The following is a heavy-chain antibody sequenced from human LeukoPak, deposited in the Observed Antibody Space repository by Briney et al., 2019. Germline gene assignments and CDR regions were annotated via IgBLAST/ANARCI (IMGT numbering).Heavy chain of an antibody. J-gene: IGHJ4*02. CDR3: VRDWDIVVVPAASPFDY. CDR1: GFTFSSYG. CDR2: IRYDGSNK. Sequence: GGSLRLSCAASGFTFSSYGMHWVRQAPGKGLEWVAFIRYDGSNKYYADSVKGRFTISRDNSKNTLYLQMNSLRAEDTAVYYCVRDWDIVVVPAASPFDYWGQGTLVTVSS. D-gene: IGHD2-2*01. V-gene: IGHV3-30*02.